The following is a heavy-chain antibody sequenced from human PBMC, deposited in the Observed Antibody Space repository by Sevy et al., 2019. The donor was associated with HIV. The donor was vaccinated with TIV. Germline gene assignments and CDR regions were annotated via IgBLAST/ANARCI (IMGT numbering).Heavy chain of an antibody. Sequence: GGSLRLSCTTSGFTFDDYAMSWFRQPPGKGLEWVAFITRNSYEAYGGTTDYDASVKGRFIISRDDSKSIAYLQMNSLKTEDTAFYHSTRGLATADTPEYYFDYWGQGTLVTVSS. J-gene: IGHJ4*02. D-gene: IGHD5-12*01. CDR2: ITRNSYEAYGGTT. V-gene: IGHV3-49*03. CDR3: TRGLATADTPEYYFDY. CDR1: GFTFDDYA.